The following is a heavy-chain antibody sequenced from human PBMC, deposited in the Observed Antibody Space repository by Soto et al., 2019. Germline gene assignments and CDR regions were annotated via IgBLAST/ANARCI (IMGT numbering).Heavy chain of an antibody. Sequence: QVQLQESGPGLVKPSQTLSLPCTVSGGSISRGGYCWSWIRQHPGKGLEWIGYIYYSGSTYYNPSLKSRVTISVDTSKNQFSLKLSSVTAADTAVYYCARDDGYSGYSPAFDIWGQGTMVTVSS. D-gene: IGHD5-12*01. J-gene: IGHJ3*02. CDR2: IYYSGST. CDR1: GGSISRGGYC. V-gene: IGHV4-31*03. CDR3: ARDDGYSGYSPAFDI.